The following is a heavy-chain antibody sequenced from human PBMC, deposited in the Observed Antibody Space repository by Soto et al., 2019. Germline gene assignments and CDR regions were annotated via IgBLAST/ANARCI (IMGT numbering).Heavy chain of an antibody. Sequence: SETLSLTCTVSGGSISGYYWSWIRQPAGKGLEWIGRIYSSGGTNYNPSLKSRVTMSVDTSKKQFSLKLSSVTAADTAVYYCARGSAAGVDYGMDVWGQGTTVTVSS. D-gene: IGHD6-13*01. V-gene: IGHV4-4*07. CDR1: GGSISGYY. CDR3: ARGSAAGVDYGMDV. CDR2: IYSSGGT. J-gene: IGHJ6*02.